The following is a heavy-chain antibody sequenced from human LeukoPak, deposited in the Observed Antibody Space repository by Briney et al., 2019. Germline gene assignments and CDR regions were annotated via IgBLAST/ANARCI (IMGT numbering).Heavy chain of an antibody. CDR1: GYTFTGYY. J-gene: IGHJ4*02. CDR3: ARDLLGTGTTFSMGY. D-gene: IGHD1-7*01. CDR2: INPNSGGT. V-gene: IGHV1-2*02. Sequence: GASVKVSCKASGYTFTGYYMHWVRQAPGQGLEWMGWINPNSGGTNYAQKFQGRVTMTRDTSISTAYMELSRLRSDDTAVYYCARDLLGTGTTFSMGYWGQGTLVTVSS.